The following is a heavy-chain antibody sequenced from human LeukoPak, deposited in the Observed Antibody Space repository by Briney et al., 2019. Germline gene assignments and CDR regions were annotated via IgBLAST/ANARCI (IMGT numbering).Heavy chain of an antibody. CDR3: AREGGVADY. D-gene: IGHD3-16*01. J-gene: IGHJ4*02. CDR2: ISSTSKTI. Sequence: GGSLRLSCAASGFTFTNYSMNWVRQAPGKGLEWVSFISSTSKTIYYTDSVKGRFTISRDNAKNSLSLQMNSLRDEDTAVYYCAREGGVADYWGQGTLVTVSS. CDR1: GFTFTNYS. V-gene: IGHV3-48*02.